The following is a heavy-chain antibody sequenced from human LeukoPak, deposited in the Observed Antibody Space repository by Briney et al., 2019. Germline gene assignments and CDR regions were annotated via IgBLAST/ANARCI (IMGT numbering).Heavy chain of an antibody. CDR1: GCSISSGYY. J-gene: IGHJ4*02. V-gene: IGHV4-38-2*02. Sequence: PSETLSLTCTVSGCSISSGYYWGWIRQPPGKGLEWIGSIYHSGSTYYNPSLKSRVIISVDTSKNQFSLKLSSVTAADTAVYYCAREEEMATTTGVDYWGQGTLVTVSS. CDR3: AREEEMATTTGVDY. CDR2: IYHSGST. D-gene: IGHD5-24*01.